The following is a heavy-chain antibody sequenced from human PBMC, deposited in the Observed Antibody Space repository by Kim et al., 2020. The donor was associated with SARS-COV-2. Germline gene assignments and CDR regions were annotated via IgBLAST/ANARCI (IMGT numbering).Heavy chain of an antibody. CDR3: ARIKRPMVRGVTRPPHYYYYGMDV. D-gene: IGHD3-10*01. J-gene: IGHJ6*02. V-gene: IGHV2-70*11. CDR2: IDWDDDK. Sequence: SGPTLVNPTQTLTLTCTFSGFSLSTSGMCVSWIRQPPGKALEWLARIDWDDDKYYSTSLKTRLTISKDTSKNQVVLTMTNMDPVDTATYYCARIKRPMVRGVTRPPHYYYYGMDVWGQGTTVTVSS. CDR1: GFSLSTSGMC.